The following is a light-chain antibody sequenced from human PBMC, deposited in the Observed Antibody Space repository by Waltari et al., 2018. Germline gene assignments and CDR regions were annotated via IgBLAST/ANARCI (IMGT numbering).Light chain of an antibody. J-gene: IGLJ2*01. CDR2: EVS. CDR3: CSYAGSSTPVV. V-gene: IGLV2-23*02. Sequence: QSALTQPASVSGSPGQSITISCTGTSSDVGSYNLVSWYQQHPGKAPKLMIYEVSKWPSGVSNLFSGSKSGNTASLTISGLQAEDEADYYCCSYAGSSTPVVFGGGTKLTVL. CDR1: SSDVGSYNL.